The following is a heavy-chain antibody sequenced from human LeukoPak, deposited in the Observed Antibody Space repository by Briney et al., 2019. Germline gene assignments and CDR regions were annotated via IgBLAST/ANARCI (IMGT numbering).Heavy chain of an antibody. V-gene: IGHV4-39*01. J-gene: IGHJ4*02. CDR2: VYYSGGT. D-gene: IGHD6-19*01. CDR3: ARGVPYSSGHGDFDY. Sequence: SETLSLTCTVSGGSISSRGYYWGWVRQPPGKGLEWIGSVYYSGGTYSNPSLKSRVTISVDTSTNQFSLKLSSVTAVDTAVYHCARGVPYSSGHGDFDYWGQGTLVTVSS. CDR1: GGSISSRGYY.